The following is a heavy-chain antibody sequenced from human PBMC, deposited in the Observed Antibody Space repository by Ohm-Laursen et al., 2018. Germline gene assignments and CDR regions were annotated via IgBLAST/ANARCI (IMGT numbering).Heavy chain of an antibody. J-gene: IGHJ4*02. V-gene: IGHV1-8*01. D-gene: IGHD1-20*01. CDR1: GYTFINYD. CDR3: ARDDNWNPFDY. CDR2: MNPKSGDT. Sequence: VASVKVSCKTSGYTFINYDIHWVRQASGQGLEWMGWMNPKSGDTGYAHKFQGRVTMARNASISTANMEMSSLRSDDTAVYYCARDDNWNPFDYWGQGTLVTVSS.